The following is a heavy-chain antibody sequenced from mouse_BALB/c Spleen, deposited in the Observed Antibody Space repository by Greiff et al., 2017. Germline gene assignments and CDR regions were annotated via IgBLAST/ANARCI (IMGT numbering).Heavy chain of an antibody. CDR2: INPNNGGT. CDR3: ARTTARAYYFDY. Sequence: EVHLVESGPELVKPGASVKIPCKASGYTFTDYNMDWVKQSHGKSLEWIGDINPNNGGTIYNQKFKGKATLTVDKSSSTAYMELRSLTSEDTAVYYCARTTARAYYFDYWGQGTLSQSPQ. V-gene: IGHV1-18*01. D-gene: IGHD3-2*01. J-gene: IGHJ2*01. CDR1: GYTFTDYN.